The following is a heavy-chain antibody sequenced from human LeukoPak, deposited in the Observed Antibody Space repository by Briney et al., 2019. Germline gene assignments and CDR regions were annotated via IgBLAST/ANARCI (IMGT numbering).Heavy chain of an antibody. CDR1: GFSLRTSGVG. CDR2: IYWNDDK. D-gene: IGHD6-6*01. CDR3: AHRPIGPFLIAARPYDAFDI. J-gene: IGHJ3*02. V-gene: IGHV2-5*01. Sequence: SGPTLVNPTPTLTLTCTFSGFSLRTSGVGVGWIRQPPGKALEWLALIYWNDDKRYSPSLKSRLTITKDTSKNQVVLTMTNMGPVDTATYYCAHRPIGPFLIAARPYDAFDIWGQGTMVTVSS.